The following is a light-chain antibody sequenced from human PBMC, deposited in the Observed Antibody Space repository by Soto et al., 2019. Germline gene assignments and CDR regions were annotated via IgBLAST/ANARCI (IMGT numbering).Light chain of an antibody. CDR3: SSYTTSSTLKV. V-gene: IGLV2-14*01. J-gene: IGLJ1*01. CDR1: SSDVGGYNY. Sequence: SALTQPASVSESPGQSITISCTGTSSDVGGYNYVSWYQQHPGKAPKLMIYDVSNRPSGVSNRFSGSKSGNTASLTISGLQADDQAAYYCSSYTTSSTLKVFGTGTKVTVL. CDR2: DVS.